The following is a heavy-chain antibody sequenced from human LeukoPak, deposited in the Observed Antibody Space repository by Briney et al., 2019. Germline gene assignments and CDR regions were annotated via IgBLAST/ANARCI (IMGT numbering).Heavy chain of an antibody. D-gene: IGHD2-2*01. Sequence: SETLSLTCTVSGGSISSHYWSWIRQPPGKGLEWIGYIYYSGSTNYNPSLKSRVTISVDTSKNQFSLRLSSVTAADTAVYYCARGFGLVPAAHFDYWGQGTLVIVSS. V-gene: IGHV4-59*11. CDR3: ARGFGLVPAAHFDY. CDR2: IYYSGST. J-gene: IGHJ4*02. CDR1: GGSISSHY.